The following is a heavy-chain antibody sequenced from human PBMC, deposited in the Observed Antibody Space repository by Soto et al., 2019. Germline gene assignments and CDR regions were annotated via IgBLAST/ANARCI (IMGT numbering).Heavy chain of an antibody. CDR3: ARVIGYCSSTSCFEFDP. D-gene: IGHD2-2*01. CDR2: IYYSGST. J-gene: IGHJ5*02. CDR1: GGSISSGGYY. V-gene: IGHV4-31*03. Sequence: QVQLQESGPGLVKPSQTLSLTCTVSGGSISSGGYYWSWIRQHPGKGLEWIGYIYYSGSTYYNPSLSSRVTIAVDTSKNQFSLKLSSVTAAATAVYYCARVIGYCSSTSCFEFDPWGQGTLVTVSS.